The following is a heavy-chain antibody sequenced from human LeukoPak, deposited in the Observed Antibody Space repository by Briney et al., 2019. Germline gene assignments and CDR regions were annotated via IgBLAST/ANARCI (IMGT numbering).Heavy chain of an antibody. CDR2: INPNSGGT. V-gene: IGHV1-2*02. J-gene: IGHJ6*03. Sequence: ASVKVSCKASGYTFTGYYMHWVRQAPGQGLEWMGWINPNSGGTNYAQKFQGRVTTTRDTSISTAYMELSRLRSDDTAVYYCARGGSWIRLKPKGYYYMDVWGKGTTVTVSS. CDR1: GYTFTGYY. CDR3: ARGGSWIRLKPKGYYYMDV. D-gene: IGHD5-18*01.